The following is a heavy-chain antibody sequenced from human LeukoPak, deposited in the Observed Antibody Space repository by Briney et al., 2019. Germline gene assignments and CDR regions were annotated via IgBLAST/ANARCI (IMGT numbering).Heavy chain of an antibody. CDR3: TTDRRTAAAGVDY. Sequence: GGSLRLSCAASGFTFSNAWMSWVRQAPGKGLEWVGRIKSKTDGGTTDYAAPVKGRFTISRDDSKNTLYLQMNSLKTEDTAVYYCTTDRRTAAAGVDYWGQGTLDTVSS. CDR1: GFTFSNAW. CDR2: IKSKTDGGTT. D-gene: IGHD6-13*01. V-gene: IGHV3-15*01. J-gene: IGHJ4*02.